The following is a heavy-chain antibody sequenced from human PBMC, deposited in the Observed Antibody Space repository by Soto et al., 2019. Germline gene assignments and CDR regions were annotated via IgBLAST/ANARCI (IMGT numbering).Heavy chain of an antibody. D-gene: IGHD5-18*01. Sequence: QVQLQESGPGLVKPSQTLSLTCAVSGGSIRSDGSYWTWIRQLPGGGLEWIGYIYYSGSTSYHPSLESRASISVDSSENQFSLRLTSVTAADTAVYYCARRAGNRRGYPIDSWGQGTLVTVSS. V-gene: IGHV4-31*11. CDR3: ARRAGNRRGYPIDS. CDR1: GGSIRSDGSY. J-gene: IGHJ4*02. CDR2: IYYSGST.